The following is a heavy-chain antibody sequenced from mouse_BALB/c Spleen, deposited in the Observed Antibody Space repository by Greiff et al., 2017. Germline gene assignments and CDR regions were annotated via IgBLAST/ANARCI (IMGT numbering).Heavy chain of an antibody. CDR3: ARERGYYGSSPAY. Sequence: QVQLQQSGPGLVAPSQSLSITCTASGFSLTSYGVHWVRQPPGKGLEWLGVICAGGSTNYNSAIMSRLSISKDNSKSQGFLKMNSLQTDDTAMYYCARERGYYGSSPAYWGQGTLVTVSA. D-gene: IGHD1-1*01. CDR1: GFSLTSYG. V-gene: IGHV2-9*02. J-gene: IGHJ3*01. CDR2: ICAGGST.